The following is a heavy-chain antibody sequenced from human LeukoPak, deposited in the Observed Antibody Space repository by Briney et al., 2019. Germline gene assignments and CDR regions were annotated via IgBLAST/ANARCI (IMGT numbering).Heavy chain of an antibody. V-gene: IGHV1-2*06. CDR2: INLNSGGT. CDR3: ARGWVYYDSSGLPIMS. Sequence: ASVKVSCEASGYTFTGYYMHWVRQAPGQGVEWMGRINLNSGGTNYAQKLQGRVTMTRDTSISTAYMELSRLRSDDTAVYYCARGWVYYDSSGLPIMSWGQGTLVTVSS. CDR1: GYTFTGYY. D-gene: IGHD3-22*01. J-gene: IGHJ5*02.